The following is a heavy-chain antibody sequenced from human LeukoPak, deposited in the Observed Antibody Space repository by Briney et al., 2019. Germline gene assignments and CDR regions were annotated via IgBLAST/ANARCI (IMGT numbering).Heavy chain of an antibody. V-gene: IGHV4-34*01. D-gene: IGHD4-11*01. Sequence: SETLSLTCAVYGGSFSGYYWSWIRQPPGKGLEWIGEINHSGSTNYNPSLKSRVTISVDTSKNQFSPKLSSVTAADTAVYYCARVGLGYSIFDYWGQGTLVTVSS. CDR1: GGSFSGYY. CDR2: INHSGST. J-gene: IGHJ4*02. CDR3: ARVGLGYSIFDY.